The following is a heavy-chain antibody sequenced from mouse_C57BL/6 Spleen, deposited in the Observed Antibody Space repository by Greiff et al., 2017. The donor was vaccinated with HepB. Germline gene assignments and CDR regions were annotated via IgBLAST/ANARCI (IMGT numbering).Heavy chain of an antibody. CDR2: IYPNSGST. J-gene: IGHJ1*03. CDR1: GYTFTSYC. D-gene: IGHD1-1*02. Sequence: VQLQQSGAELVKPGASVKLSCKASGYTFTSYCMHWVKQRPGRGLEWIGRIYPNSGSTKYNEKCKSKATLTVDKSSSTAYMELSSLTSEDSAVYYCARWAVVPWYFDVWGTGTTVTVSS. V-gene: IGHV1-72*01. CDR3: ARWAVVPWYFDV.